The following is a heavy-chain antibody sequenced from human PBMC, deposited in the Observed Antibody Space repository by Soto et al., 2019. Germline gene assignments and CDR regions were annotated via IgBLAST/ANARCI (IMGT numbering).Heavy chain of an antibody. V-gene: IGHV2-5*02. J-gene: IGHJ4*02. CDR2: IYWDDDK. Sequence: QITLKESGPTLVKPTQTLTLTCTFSGFSLSTSGVGVGWIRQPPGKALEWLALIYWDDDKRYSPSLKSRLTITNDTSNNHVVLTMTNLDPVDTATYYCAHDHLPHYYSSGYSTRGGFDYWGQGTLVTVSS. CDR1: GFSLSTSGVG. CDR3: AHDHLPHYYSSGYSTRGGFDY. D-gene: IGHD3-22*01.